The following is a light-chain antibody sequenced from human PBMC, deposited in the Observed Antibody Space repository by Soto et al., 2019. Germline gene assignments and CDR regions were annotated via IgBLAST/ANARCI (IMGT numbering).Light chain of an antibody. Sequence: DNVMTQSPDSLAVSLGERATIKCKSSQSIFYSSYNQSYLAWYQQKSGQSPKLLISWASSRQSGVPDRFSGSGSGTDFTLTISSLQAEDVAVYYCQQVYSAPFTFGPGTKVDIK. CDR3: QQVYSAPFT. V-gene: IGKV4-1*01. CDR1: QSIFYSSYNQSY. CDR2: WAS. J-gene: IGKJ3*01.